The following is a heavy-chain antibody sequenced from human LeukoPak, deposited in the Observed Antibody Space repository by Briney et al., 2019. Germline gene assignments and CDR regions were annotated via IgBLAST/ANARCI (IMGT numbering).Heavy chain of an antibody. V-gene: IGHV3-21*01. J-gene: IGHJ4*02. CDR1: GFTFSNS. CDR3: ARDWGYYGSGSYIFDY. Sequence: GGSLRLSCAASGFTFSNSMNWVRQAPGKGLEWVSCISSSSSYIYYADSVKGRFTISRDNAKNSLYLQMNSLRTDDTAVYYCARDWGYYGSGSYIFDYWGQGTLLTVSS. CDR2: ISSSSSYI. D-gene: IGHD3-10*01.